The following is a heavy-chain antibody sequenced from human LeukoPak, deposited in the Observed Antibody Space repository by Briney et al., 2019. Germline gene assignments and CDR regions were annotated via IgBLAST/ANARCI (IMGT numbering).Heavy chain of an antibody. CDR3: TRGYLKGGFGQ. D-gene: IGHD2-15*01. J-gene: IGHJ4*02. V-gene: IGHV6-1*01. Sequence: SQTLSLTCAISGDSVSSSSTAWNWVRPSPSRGLEWLGRTYYTSKWNNDYAVFVKSRITITPDISKNQFSLQLNSVTPEDTAIYYCTRGYLKGGFGQWGQGTLVTVSS. CDR2: TYYTSKWNN. CDR1: GDSVSSSSTA.